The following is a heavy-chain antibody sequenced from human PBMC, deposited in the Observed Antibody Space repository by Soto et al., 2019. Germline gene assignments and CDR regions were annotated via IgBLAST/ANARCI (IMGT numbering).Heavy chain of an antibody. CDR2: ISWNSGYI. CDR3: ARTTAMPNNWFDP. V-gene: IGHV3-9*01. D-gene: IGHD5-18*01. CDR1: GFTFDDYA. J-gene: IGHJ5*02. Sequence: PGGSLRLSCAASGFTFDDYALHWVRQAPGKGLEWVSSISWNSGYIDYADSVRGRFTISRDNAKNSLYLQMNSLRAEDTAVYYCARTTAMPNNWFDPWGQGTLVTVSS.